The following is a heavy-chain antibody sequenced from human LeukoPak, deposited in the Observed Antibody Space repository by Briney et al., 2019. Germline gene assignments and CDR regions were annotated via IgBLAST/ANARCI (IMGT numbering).Heavy chain of an antibody. V-gene: IGHV3-21*01. J-gene: IGHJ6*03. Sequence: GGSLILSCAASGFTFSSYSMNWVRQAPGKGLEWVSSISSSSSYIYYADSVKGRFTISRDNAKNSLYLQMNSLRAEDTAVYYCARDHNSYDGGYYYYMDVWGKGTTVTVSS. CDR1: GFTFSSYS. D-gene: IGHD2-8*01. CDR2: ISSSSSYI. CDR3: ARDHNSYDGGYYYYMDV.